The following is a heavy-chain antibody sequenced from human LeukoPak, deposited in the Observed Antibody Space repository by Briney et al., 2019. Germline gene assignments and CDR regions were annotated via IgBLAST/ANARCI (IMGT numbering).Heavy chain of an antibody. J-gene: IGHJ5*02. CDR2: IYTRGNT. CDR3: ARFYDSSGTFDP. V-gene: IGHV4-4*07. Sequence: SETLSLTCTVSGGSISSYYWSWVRQPAGKGLELIGRIYTRGNTNYNPSLKSRVTMSVDTSKNQFSLKLSSVTAADTAVYYCARFYDSSGTFDPWGQGTLVTVSS. CDR1: GGSISSYY. D-gene: IGHD3-22*01.